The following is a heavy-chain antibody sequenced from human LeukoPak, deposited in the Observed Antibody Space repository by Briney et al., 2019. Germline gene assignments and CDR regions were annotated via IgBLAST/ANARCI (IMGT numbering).Heavy chain of an antibody. CDR1: GNTFTSYY. CDR3: ARVLRYASPYFDI. J-gene: IGHJ4*02. Sequence: ASVKVSCKASGNTFTSYYIHWVRQAPGQGLEWMGWISAYNGNTNYAQKLQGRVTITADESTSTAYMELSSLTSEDTAIYFCARVLRYASPYFDIWGQGTLVTVSS. CDR2: ISAYNGNT. D-gene: IGHD2-2*01. V-gene: IGHV1-18*04.